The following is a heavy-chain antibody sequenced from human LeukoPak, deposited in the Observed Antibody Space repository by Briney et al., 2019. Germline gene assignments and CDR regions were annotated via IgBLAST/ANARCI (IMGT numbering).Heavy chain of an antibody. V-gene: IGHV4-34*01. D-gene: IGHD6-13*01. CDR2: INHSGST. CDR1: GGSFSGYY. J-gene: IGHJ4*02. CDR3: ARGDLAADLDY. Sequence: PSETLSLTCAVYGGSFSGYYWSWIRQPPGKGLEWIGEINHSGSTNYNPSLKSRVTISVDASKNQFSLRLSSVTAADTAVYYCARGDLAADLDYWGQGTLVTVPS.